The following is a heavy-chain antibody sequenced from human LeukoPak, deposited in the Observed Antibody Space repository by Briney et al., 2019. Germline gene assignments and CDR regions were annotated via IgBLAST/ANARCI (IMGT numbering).Heavy chain of an antibody. CDR3: TTDLDY. CDR1: GFIFTDVW. CDR2: IKSKSDGGTI. Sequence: PGGSLRLSCAGAGFIFTDVWMSWVRQAPGKGLEWVGRIKSKSDGGTIDYAAPVKGRITVSRDDSRKTLSLELNNLKTEDTGVYYCTTDLDYWGQGTLVTVSP. V-gene: IGHV3-15*01. J-gene: IGHJ4*02.